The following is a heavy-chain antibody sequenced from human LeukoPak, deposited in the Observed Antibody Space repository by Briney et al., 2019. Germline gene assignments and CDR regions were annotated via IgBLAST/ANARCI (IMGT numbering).Heavy chain of an antibody. CDR2: IYYSGST. Sequence: SQTLSLTCTVSGGSISSGGYYWSWIRQHPGKGLEWIGYIYYSGSTYYNPSLKSRVTISVDTSKNQFSLKLSSVTAADTAVYYCARGLSRGSSRNHWFDPWGQGTLVTVSS. CDR1: GGSISSGGYY. D-gene: IGHD2-15*01. J-gene: IGHJ5*02. CDR3: ARGLSRGSSRNHWFDP. V-gene: IGHV4-31*03.